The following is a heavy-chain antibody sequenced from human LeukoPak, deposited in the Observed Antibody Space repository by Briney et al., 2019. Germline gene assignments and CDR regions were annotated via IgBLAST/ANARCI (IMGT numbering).Heavy chain of an antibody. CDR3: ARLERMDV. CDR2: MNPNSGVT. J-gene: IGHJ6*04. Sequence: ASVKVSCKASGYTFTSYDINWVRQATGQGLEWMGWMNPNSGVTVYAQKFQGRVTMTRNTSVSTAYMELSSLRSDDTAVYYCARLERMDVWGKGTTVTVSS. V-gene: IGHV1-8*01. CDR1: GYTFTSYD.